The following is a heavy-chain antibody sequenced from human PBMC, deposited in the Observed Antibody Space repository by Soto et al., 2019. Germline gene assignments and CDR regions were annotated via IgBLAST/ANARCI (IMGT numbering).Heavy chain of an antibody. Sequence: QVQLVQSGAEVKKPGSSVKVSCKASGGTFSSYAISWVRQAPGQGLEWMGGIIPIFGTANYAQKFQGRVTITADESTSTAYMELSSLRSEDTAVYYCAASGARIVAYYYYYGMDVWGQGTTVTVSS. D-gene: IGHD1-26*01. CDR2: IIPIFGTA. J-gene: IGHJ6*02. CDR3: AASGARIVAYYYYYGMDV. CDR1: GGTFSSYA. V-gene: IGHV1-69*01.